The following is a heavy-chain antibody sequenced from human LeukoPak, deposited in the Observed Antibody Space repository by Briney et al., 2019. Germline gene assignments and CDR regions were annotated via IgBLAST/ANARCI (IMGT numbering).Heavy chain of an antibody. J-gene: IGHJ6*03. V-gene: IGHV4-39*07. CDR2: IYYSGST. CDR3: AREHSSSWDEFYYYYYYMDV. D-gene: IGHD6-13*01. CDR1: GGSISSSSYY. Sequence: SETLSLTCTVSGGSISSSSYYWGWIRQPPGKGLEWIGSIYYSGSTYYNPSLKSRVTISVDTSKNQFSLKLSSVTAADTAVYYCAREHSSSWDEFYYYYYYMDVWGKGTTVTVSS.